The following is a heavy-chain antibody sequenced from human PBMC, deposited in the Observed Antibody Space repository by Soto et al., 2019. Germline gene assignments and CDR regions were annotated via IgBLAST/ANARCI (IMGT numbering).Heavy chain of an antibody. Sequence: EVQLLESGGGLIQPGGSLRLSCAASGFTFSSYDMHWVRQATGKGMEWVSAIGTAGDPYYPGSVKGRFTISRENAKNALYLQMNSLRAGDTAVYYCARGGQYYDFWSGYRTAYFDYWGQGTLVTVSS. CDR3: ARGGQYYDFWSGYRTAYFDY. CDR2: IGTAGDP. J-gene: IGHJ4*02. CDR1: GFTFSSYD. D-gene: IGHD3-3*01. V-gene: IGHV3-13*05.